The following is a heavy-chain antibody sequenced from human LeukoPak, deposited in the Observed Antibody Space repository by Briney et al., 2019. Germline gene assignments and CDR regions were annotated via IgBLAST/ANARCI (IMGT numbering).Heavy chain of an antibody. D-gene: IGHD2-2*01. CDR2: ISSGSSYI. CDR1: GFTFSSYS. CDR3: AKDHLGSSTSPDKNYSDYGMDV. Sequence: GGSLRLSCAASGFTFSSYSMNWVRQAPGKGLEWVSSISSGSSYIYYADSVKGRFTISRDDAKNSLYLQMNSLRAEDTAVYYCAKDHLGSSTSPDKNYSDYGMDVWGQGTTVTVSS. J-gene: IGHJ6*02. V-gene: IGHV3-21*01.